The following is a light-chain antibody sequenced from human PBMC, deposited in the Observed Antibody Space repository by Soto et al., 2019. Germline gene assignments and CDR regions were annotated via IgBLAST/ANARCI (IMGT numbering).Light chain of an antibody. J-gene: IGKJ4*01. V-gene: IGKV3-20*01. CDR3: HQYANSPLT. CDR1: QSVGNNY. Sequence: EIVLTQSPGTLSLSPGERAILSCRASQSVGNNYLAWYQQKPGQAPRLLIYDASRRATGFPDRFSGSGSGTDFTLTISRLEAEDFAVYYCHQYANSPLTFGGGTKVEIK. CDR2: DAS.